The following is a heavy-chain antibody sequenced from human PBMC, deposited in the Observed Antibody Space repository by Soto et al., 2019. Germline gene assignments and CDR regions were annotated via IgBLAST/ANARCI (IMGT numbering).Heavy chain of an antibody. J-gene: IGHJ4*02. CDR2: ISYDGSNK. CDR1: GFTFSSYG. D-gene: IGHD3-10*01. Sequence: GGSLRLSCAASGFTFSSYGMHWVRQAPGKGLEWVAVISYDGSNKYYADSVKGRFTISRDNSKNTLYLQMNSLRAEDTAVYYCAKDIMEYYYGSGSYAPLDYWGQGTLVPVSS. V-gene: IGHV3-30*18. CDR3: AKDIMEYYYGSGSYAPLDY.